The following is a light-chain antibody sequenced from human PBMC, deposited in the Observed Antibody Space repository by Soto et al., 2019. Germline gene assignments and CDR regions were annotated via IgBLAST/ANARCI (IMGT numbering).Light chain of an antibody. CDR3: QQYGSSPPWT. CDR1: QSVSSSY. J-gene: IGKJ1*01. V-gene: IGKV3-20*01. Sequence: EIVLTRSPGTLSLSPGERATLSCRASQSVSSSYLAWYQQKPGQAPRLLIYLASSRATGIPDRFSGSGSGTDFTLTISRLEPEDFAVYYCQQYGSSPPWTFGQGTKVEIK. CDR2: LAS.